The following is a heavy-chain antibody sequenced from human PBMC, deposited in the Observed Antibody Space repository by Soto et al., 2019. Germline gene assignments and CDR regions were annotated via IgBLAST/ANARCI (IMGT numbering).Heavy chain of an antibody. CDR1: GGSFSGYY. CDR3: ARGSPPDYYGSGSHYYFDY. D-gene: IGHD3-10*01. V-gene: IGHV4-34*01. CDR2: SNHSGST. J-gene: IGHJ4*02. Sequence: SETLSLTCAVYGGSFSGYYWSRIGQPPGKGLEGIGESNHSGSTNYNQSLKSRVTISVDTSKNQCSLKLSSVTAADTAVYYCARGSPPDYYGSGSHYYFDYWGQGTRVTVS.